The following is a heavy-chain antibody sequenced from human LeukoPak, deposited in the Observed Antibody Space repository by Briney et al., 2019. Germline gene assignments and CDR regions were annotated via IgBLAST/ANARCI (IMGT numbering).Heavy chain of an antibody. V-gene: IGHV3-30*18. CDR3: AKDGGLTVTTYDAFDI. CDR2: ISYDGSNK. CDR1: GFTFSNYG. Sequence: PGRSLRLSCAASGFTFSNYGMHWVRQAPGKGLEWVAVISYDGSNKYYADSVKGRFTISRDNSKNTLYLQMIRLRGEDTAVYYCAKDGGLTVTTYDAFDIWGRGTMVTVSS. D-gene: IGHD4-17*01. J-gene: IGHJ3*02.